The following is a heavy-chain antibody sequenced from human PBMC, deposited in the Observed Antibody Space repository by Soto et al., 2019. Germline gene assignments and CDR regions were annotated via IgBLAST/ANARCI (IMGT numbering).Heavy chain of an antibody. J-gene: IGHJ4*02. V-gene: IGHV3-11*01. CDR1: GFIFSDHY. CDR3: TIWVPVAASDF. D-gene: IGHD2-15*01. CDR2: ISSDGNTI. Sequence: QVQLVESGGDLVKPGGSLRLSCGASGFIFSDHYMSWIRQAPEKGLEWISYISSDGNTIYYADSVKGRFTISRDNAKNSLYLQMNSLRDEDTAVYYCTIWVPVAASDFWGQGTLVTVSS.